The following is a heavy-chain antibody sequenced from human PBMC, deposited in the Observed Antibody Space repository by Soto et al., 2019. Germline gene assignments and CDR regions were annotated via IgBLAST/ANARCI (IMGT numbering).Heavy chain of an antibody. J-gene: IGHJ5*02. V-gene: IGHV4-31*03. CDR2: IYVTGAV. Sequence: PSETLSLTCSVSGAALNSGNYYWSWIRQVPGKGLEWIGHIYVTGAVDYNPSLRDRITISQDTSERQFSLSLRLVTAADTAVYYCARLRIATNNYKWLDPWGQGTMVTVSS. D-gene: IGHD2-21*01. CDR1: GAALNSGNYY. CDR3: ARLRIATNNYKWLDP.